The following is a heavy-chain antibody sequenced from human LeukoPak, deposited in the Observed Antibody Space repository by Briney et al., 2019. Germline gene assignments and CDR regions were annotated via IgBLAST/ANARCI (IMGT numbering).Heavy chain of an antibody. J-gene: IGHJ6*02. CDR2: INHCGST. CDR1: GGSISSGSYY. V-gene: IGHV4-39*07. D-gene: IGHD3-10*01. CDR3: ARGVVRGVRYYYYYGMDV. Sequence: SQTLSLTYTVSGGSISSGSYYWSWIRQPPGKGLEWIGEINHCGSTNYNPSLKSRVTISVDTSKNQFSLKLSSVTAADTAVYYCARGVVRGVRYYYYYGMDVWGQGTTVTVSS.